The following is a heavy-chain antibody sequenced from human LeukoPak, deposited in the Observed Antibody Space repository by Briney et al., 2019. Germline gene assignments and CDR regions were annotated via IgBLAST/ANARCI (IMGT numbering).Heavy chain of an antibody. J-gene: IGHJ4*02. CDR3: ASRLIAVAGKKYYFDY. Sequence: SETLSLTCTVSGGSISSYYWSWIRQPAGKGLEWIGRIYTSGSTNYNPSVKSRVTMSVDTSKNQFSLKLSSVTAADTAVYYCASRLIAVAGKKYYFDYWGQGTLVTVSS. D-gene: IGHD6-19*01. V-gene: IGHV4-4*07. CDR2: IYTSGST. CDR1: GGSISSYY.